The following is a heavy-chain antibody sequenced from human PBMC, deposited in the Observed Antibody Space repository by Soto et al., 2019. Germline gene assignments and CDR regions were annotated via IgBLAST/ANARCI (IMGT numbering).Heavy chain of an antibody. J-gene: IGHJ4*02. CDR2: ISTYKGNT. V-gene: IGHV1-18*01. Sequence: QVQLVQSGPEVKKPGASVKVSCKTSGYTFTSYGISWVRQAPGQGLEWMGWISTYKGNTNYAQKFQGRVTMTTDTPTSTAYMERRSLRPDDTAVFYCAPRSPAFAYWGQGTLVPVSS. CDR1: GYTFTSYG. CDR3: APRSPAFAY.